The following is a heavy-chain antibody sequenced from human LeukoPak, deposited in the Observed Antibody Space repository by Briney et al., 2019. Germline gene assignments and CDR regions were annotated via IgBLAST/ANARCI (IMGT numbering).Heavy chain of an antibody. CDR1: GFIVSSNY. V-gene: IGHV3-53*01. CDR3: ARDQSEQWLDY. Sequence: GGSLRLSCAASGFIVSSNYMSWVRQAPGKGLEWVSVIYSGGSTYYADSVKGRFTISRDNSKNTLYLQMNSLRAEDTAVYYCARDQSEQWLDYWGQGTLVTVSS. J-gene: IGHJ4*02. CDR2: IYSGGST. D-gene: IGHD6-19*01.